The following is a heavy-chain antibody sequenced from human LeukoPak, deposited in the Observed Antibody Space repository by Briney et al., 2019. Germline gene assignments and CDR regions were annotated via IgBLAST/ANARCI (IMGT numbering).Heavy chain of an antibody. CDR2: IYHSGST. J-gene: IGHJ4*02. V-gene: IGHV4-30-2*01. Sequence: SQTLSLTCAVSGGSISSGGYSWSWIRQPPGKGLEWIGYIYHSGSTYYNPSLKSRVTISVDRSKNQFSLKLSSVTAADTAVYYCARAKRYFDYWGQGTLVTVSS. CDR1: GGSISSGGYS. CDR3: ARAKRYFDY.